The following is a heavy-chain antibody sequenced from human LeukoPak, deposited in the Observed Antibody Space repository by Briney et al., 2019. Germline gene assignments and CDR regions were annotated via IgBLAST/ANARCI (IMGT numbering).Heavy chain of an antibody. CDR1: GFSFDDYA. J-gene: IGHJ5*02. Sequence: GGSLRLSCAASGFSFDDYAMHWVRQSPRKGLEWVAGITWNSDFTALADSVKGRFSISRDNANNSVFLHMNSLTADDTAVYYCTKDVADYVWGDYHHFDIWGQGTLVTVSA. CDR3: TKDVADYVWGDYHHFDI. CDR2: ITWNSDFT. V-gene: IGHV3-9*01. D-gene: IGHD3-16*02.